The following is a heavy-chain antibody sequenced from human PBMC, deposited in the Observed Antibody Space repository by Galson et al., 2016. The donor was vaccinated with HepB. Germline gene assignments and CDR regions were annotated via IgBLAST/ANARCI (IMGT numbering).Heavy chain of an antibody. CDR3: ARTMATRTQYFEY. CDR2: VHYSGPT. D-gene: IGHD5-24*01. V-gene: IGHV4-39*01. J-gene: IGHJ4*02. CDR1: GGSLSSRSFY. Sequence: SLTCSVSGGSLSSRSFYWGWVRQPAGKGLEWIGNVHYSGPTFYNASLRSRVTIAVDTPKNQFSLRLTSVTAADTAVYYCARTMATRTQYFEYWGQGILVIVSS.